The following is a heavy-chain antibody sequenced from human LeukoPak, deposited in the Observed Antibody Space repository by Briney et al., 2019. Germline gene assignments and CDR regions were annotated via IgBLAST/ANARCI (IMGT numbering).Heavy chain of an antibody. Sequence: ASVTVSFMCSGYTFTDYYIHWVRQAPGQGGEGMAWINPYRGGTDSGQKFQGRVTITRDTSTTTASMEMKRLRSDDTALYYCARGPQGYCSGITCYFDYWGQGTLVTVSS. J-gene: IGHJ4*02. D-gene: IGHD2-15*01. CDR1: GYTFTDYY. V-gene: IGHV1-2*02. CDR3: ARGPQGYCSGITCYFDY. CDR2: INPYRGGT.